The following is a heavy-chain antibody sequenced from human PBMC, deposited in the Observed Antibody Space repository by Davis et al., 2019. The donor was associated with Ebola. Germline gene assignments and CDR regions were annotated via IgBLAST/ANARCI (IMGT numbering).Heavy chain of an antibody. CDR2: ISYDGSNK. D-gene: IGHD6-19*01. Sequence: GSLRLPCAASGFTFRSYGMHRVRQAPGKGLEWVAVISYDGSNKYYADSVKGRFTISRDNAKNSLYLQMNSLRAEDTAVYYCAKGAVAGAYFGYWGQGTLVTVSS. CDR3: AKGAVAGAYFGY. J-gene: IGHJ4*02. V-gene: IGHV3-30*18. CDR1: GFTFRSYG.